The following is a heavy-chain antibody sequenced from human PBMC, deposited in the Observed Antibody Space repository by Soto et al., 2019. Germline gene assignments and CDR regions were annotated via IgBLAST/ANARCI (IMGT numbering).Heavy chain of an antibody. Sequence: EVQLVESGGGLVRPGGSVRLSCAASGFAVGSNYMSWVRQAPGKGLEWVSLIYIGGGTHYADSVKGRFTISRDNSKNTLYLQMNSLRAEDTAVYHCPRGFCNSSSCYANWFDPWGQGTLVTVSS. CDR2: IYIGGGT. J-gene: IGHJ5*02. CDR1: GFAVGSNY. V-gene: IGHV3-66*01. CDR3: PRGFCNSSSCYANWFDP. D-gene: IGHD2-2*01.